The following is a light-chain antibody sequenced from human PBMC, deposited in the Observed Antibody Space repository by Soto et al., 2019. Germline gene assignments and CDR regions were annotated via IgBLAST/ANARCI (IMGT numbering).Light chain of an antibody. CDR2: KAS. V-gene: IGKV1-5*03. CDR1: QSIGAS. Sequence: DIQMTQSPSTLYASVGDRVTITCRARQSIGASLAWFQQKPGKAPNLLIYKASSLESGVPSRFSGSGSGTEFTLTISTLQPDDFATYYCQQYNSSALTFGGGTKVEIK. CDR3: QQYNSSALT. J-gene: IGKJ4*01.